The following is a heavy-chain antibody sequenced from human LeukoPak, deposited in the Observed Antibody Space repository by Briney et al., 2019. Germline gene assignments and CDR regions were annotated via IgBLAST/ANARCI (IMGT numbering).Heavy chain of an antibody. CDR2: IYYSGST. V-gene: IGHV4-39*07. Sequence: PSETLSLTCTVSGGSISSSSYYWGWIRQPPGKGLEWIGSIYYSGSTYYNPSLKSRVTISVDTSKNQFSLKLSSVTAADTAVYYCARGRFTMVRGVMAYFDYWGQGTLVTVSS. CDR1: GGSISSSSYY. J-gene: IGHJ4*02. D-gene: IGHD3-10*01. CDR3: ARGRFTMVRGVMAYFDY.